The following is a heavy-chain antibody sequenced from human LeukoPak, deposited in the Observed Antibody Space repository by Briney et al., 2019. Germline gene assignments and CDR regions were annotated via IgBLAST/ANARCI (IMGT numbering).Heavy chain of an antibody. CDR3: ARYQGSSSWPFDY. CDR1: GFTFSSYS. J-gene: IGHJ4*02. V-gene: IGHV3-21*01. Sequence: GGSLRLSCAASGFTFSSYSMNWVRQAPGKGLEWVSSISSSSSYIYYADSVKGRFTISRDNAKNSLYLQMNSLRAEDTAVYYCARYQGSSSWPFDYWGQGTLVTVSS. D-gene: IGHD6-13*01. CDR2: ISSSSSYI.